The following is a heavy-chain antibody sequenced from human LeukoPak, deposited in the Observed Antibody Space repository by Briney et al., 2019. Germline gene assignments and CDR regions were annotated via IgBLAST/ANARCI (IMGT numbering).Heavy chain of an antibody. CDR3: ARGDGDYRPSDY. CDR2: IIPILGIA. D-gene: IGHD4-17*01. CDR1: GGTFSSYA. J-gene: IGHJ4*02. Sequence: SVKVSCKASGGTFSSYAISWVRQAPGQGLEWMGRIIPILGIANYAQKFQGRVTITADKSTSTAYMGLSSLRSEDTAVYYCARGDGDYRPSDYWGQGTLVTVSS. V-gene: IGHV1-69*04.